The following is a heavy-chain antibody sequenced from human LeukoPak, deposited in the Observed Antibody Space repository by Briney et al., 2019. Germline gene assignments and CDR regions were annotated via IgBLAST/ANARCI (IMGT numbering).Heavy chain of an antibody. CDR1: GFTFSSYS. Sequence: GGSLRLSCAASGFTFSSYSMNWVRQAPGKGLEWVSSISSSSTHIYYADSVKGRFTISRDNARNSLYLQMNSLRAEDTAIYYCARSEHSSSSFDYRGQGTLVTVSS. J-gene: IGHJ4*02. CDR2: ISSSSTHI. V-gene: IGHV3-21*01. CDR3: ARSEHSSSSFDY. D-gene: IGHD6-6*01.